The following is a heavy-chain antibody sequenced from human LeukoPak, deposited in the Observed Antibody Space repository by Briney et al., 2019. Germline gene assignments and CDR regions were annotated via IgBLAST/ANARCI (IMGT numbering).Heavy chain of an antibody. J-gene: IGHJ4*02. D-gene: IGHD6-13*01. CDR3: ARDPRRIAAAGRGDY. Sequence: ASVKVSCKASGYTFTGYYMHWVRQAPGQGLEWMGIINPSGGSTSYAQKFQGRVTMTRDMSTSTVYMELSSLRSEDTAVYYCARDPRRIAAAGRGDYWGQGTLVTVSS. CDR2: INPSGGST. V-gene: IGHV1-46*01. CDR1: GYTFTGYY.